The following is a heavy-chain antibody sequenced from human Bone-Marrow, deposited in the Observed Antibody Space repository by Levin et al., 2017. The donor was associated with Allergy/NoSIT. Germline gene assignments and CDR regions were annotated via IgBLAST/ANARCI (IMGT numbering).Heavy chain of an antibody. V-gene: IGHV3-21*01. Sequence: GSLKISCAASGFNFASYGMNWVRQAPGKGLEWVSSISGTGRHIYLADSLKGRFTISRDNAKNSLSLQMNNLRVEDTAVFYCAKDEGPFSSSFAFDCWGQGALVTVSS. D-gene: IGHD2-2*01. CDR2: ISGTGRHI. CDR3: AKDEGPFSSSFAFDC. J-gene: IGHJ4*02. CDR1: GFNFASYG.